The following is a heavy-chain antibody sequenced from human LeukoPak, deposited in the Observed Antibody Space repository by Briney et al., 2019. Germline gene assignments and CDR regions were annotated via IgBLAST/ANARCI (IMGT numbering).Heavy chain of an antibody. CDR3: VRGIDY. J-gene: IGHJ4*02. CDR1: GFAFSSYW. Sequence: GGSLRLSCAASGFAFSSYWMSWVRQAPVKGLEWVAYINTDGSEIYYVDSVKGRFTISRDNAKNSLYLQMSSLSGEDTAIYYCVRGIDYWGQGTLVTVSP. CDR2: INTDGSEI. V-gene: IGHV3-7*03.